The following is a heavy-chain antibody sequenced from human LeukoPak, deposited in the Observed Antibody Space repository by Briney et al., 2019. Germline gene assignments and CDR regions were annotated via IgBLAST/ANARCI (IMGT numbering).Heavy chain of an antibody. D-gene: IGHD1-1*01. V-gene: IGHV4-34*01. Sequence: PSETLSLTCAVYGGSFSGYYWTWIRQPPGKGLEWIGEINHSGSTNYNPSLKSRVTISVDTSNKQFSLKLTSVTAADTAVYYCAREVRSTTGTTGSYYYYYYMDVWGKGTTVTISS. J-gene: IGHJ6*03. CDR2: INHSGST. CDR3: AREVRSTTGTTGSYYYYYYMDV. CDR1: GGSFSGYY.